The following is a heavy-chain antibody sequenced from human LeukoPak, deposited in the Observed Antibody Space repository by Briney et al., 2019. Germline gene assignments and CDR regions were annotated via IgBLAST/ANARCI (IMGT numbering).Heavy chain of an antibody. CDR3: ARPFSGSFSTYVY. J-gene: IGHJ4*02. D-gene: IGHD1-26*01. V-gene: IGHV4-39*01. CDR1: GGSISTRSLY. CDR2: IKYSGST. Sequence: PSETLSLTCTASGGSISTRSLYWGWVRQPPGKGLEWIGSIKYSGSTSYNPSLKSRVTISVDTSTNQFSLRLTSVTAADTAVYFCARPFSGSFSTYVYWGQGTLVTVSS.